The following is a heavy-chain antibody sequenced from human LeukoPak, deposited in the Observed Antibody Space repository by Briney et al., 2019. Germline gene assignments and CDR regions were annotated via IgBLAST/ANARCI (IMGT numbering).Heavy chain of an antibody. D-gene: IGHD4/OR15-4a*01. CDR3: AKGLDYILDV. V-gene: IGHV1-69*01. Sequence: SVKVSCKASGGTFSNSAVGWVRQAPGQGLEWMGGIIPIFGSGNYAQKFQGRVTITSDETTSTAYMEVSSLRSEDTAVYYCAKGLDYILDVWGKGTTVIVSS. CDR1: GGTFSNSA. J-gene: IGHJ6*04. CDR2: IIPIFGSG.